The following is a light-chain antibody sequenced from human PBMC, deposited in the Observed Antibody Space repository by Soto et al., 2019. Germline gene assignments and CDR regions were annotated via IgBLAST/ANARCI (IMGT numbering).Light chain of an antibody. CDR1: QSINTY. CDR3: QQSATTPYT. CDR2: GAS. J-gene: IGKJ2*01. V-gene: IGKV1-39*01. Sequence: DIQMTQSPSSLSASVGDRVTITCRASQSINTYLNWYQQKPGKAPKLLISGASSLQSGVPSRFSGSGSGTDFTLTISSLQREDFATYSCQQSATTPYTFGQETKLEIK.